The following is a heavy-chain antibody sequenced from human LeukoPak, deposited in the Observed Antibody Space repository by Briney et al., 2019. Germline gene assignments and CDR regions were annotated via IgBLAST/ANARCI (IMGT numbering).Heavy chain of an antibody. CDR2: IYYTGTT. CDR1: GGSISSSLYH. V-gene: IGHV4-39*01. Sequence: PSETLSLTCTVSGGSISSSLYHWGWIRQSPGKNLEWLGSIYYTGTTHYNPSLKSRVTISVDTSKNQFSLNLSSVTATDTAVYYCARQEIGLRSFDPWGQGTLVTVSS. CDR3: ARQEIGLRSFDP. D-gene: IGHD3/OR15-3a*01. J-gene: IGHJ5*02.